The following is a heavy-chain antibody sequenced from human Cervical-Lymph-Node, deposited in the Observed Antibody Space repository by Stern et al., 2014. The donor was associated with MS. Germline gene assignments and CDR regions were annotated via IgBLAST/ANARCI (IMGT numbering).Heavy chain of an antibody. J-gene: IGHJ4*02. Sequence: VQLVQSGAEVKQPGASVRVSCKASGYTFTTYGISWVRQAPGQGLEWMGLISTDDNNKHYAQKLQGRLTMTTDTSTSTAYMELRSMRSDDTSLYYCARELQHPDYWGQGTLVTVSS. D-gene: IGHD1-1*01. CDR1: GYTFTTYG. CDR2: ISTDDNNK. CDR3: ARELQHPDY. V-gene: IGHV1-18*01.